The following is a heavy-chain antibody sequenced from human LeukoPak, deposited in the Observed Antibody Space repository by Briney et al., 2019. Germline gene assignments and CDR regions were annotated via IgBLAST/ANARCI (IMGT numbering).Heavy chain of an antibody. CDR1: GGSFSGYY. V-gene: IGHV4-34*01. CDR2: INHSGST. J-gene: IGHJ4*02. D-gene: IGHD3-10*01. Sequence: PSETLSLTCAVYGGSFSGYYWSWIRQPPGKGLEWLGEINHSGSTNYNPSLKSRVTISVDTSKNQFSLKLSSVTAEDTAVYYCARRVRGVIPCDYWGQGTLVTVSS. CDR3: ARRVRGVIPCDY.